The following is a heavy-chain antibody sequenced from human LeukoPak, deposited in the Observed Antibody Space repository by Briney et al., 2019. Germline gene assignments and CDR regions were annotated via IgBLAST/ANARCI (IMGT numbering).Heavy chain of an antibody. J-gene: IGHJ4*02. CDR3: ARLEHTSGYPLDL. CDR1: GGSIRTNSYY. CDR2: IYYSGST. D-gene: IGHD3-9*01. Sequence: SETLSLTCTVSGGSIRTNSYYWGWIRQPPGKGLEWIGSIYYSGSTYYNPSLKSRVTMSVDTSKNQFSLKLSSVTAADTAVYYCARLEHTSGYPLDLWGQGTLVTVSS. V-gene: IGHV4-39*01.